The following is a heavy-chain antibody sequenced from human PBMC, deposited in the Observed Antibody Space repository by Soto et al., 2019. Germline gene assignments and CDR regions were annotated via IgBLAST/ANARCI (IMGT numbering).Heavy chain of an antibody. Sequence: PGGSLRLSCAASGFTFSSYGMHWVRQAPGKGLEWVAVIWYDGSNKYYADSVKGRFTISRDNSKNTLYLQMNSLRAEDTAVYYCARVGPEDVVVPAGDGMDVWGQGTTVTVSS. CDR2: IWYDGSNK. J-gene: IGHJ6*02. CDR1: GFTFSSYG. V-gene: IGHV3-33*01. D-gene: IGHD2-2*01. CDR3: ARVGPEDVVVPAGDGMDV.